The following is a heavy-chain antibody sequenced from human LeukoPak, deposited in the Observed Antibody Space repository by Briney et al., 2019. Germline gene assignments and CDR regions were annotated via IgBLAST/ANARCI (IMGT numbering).Heavy chain of an antibody. J-gene: IGHJ5*02. CDR2: INPSSGGT. D-gene: IGHD3-22*01. CDR1: GYTFIDYS. Sequence: ASVKVSCRASGYTFIDYSMLWVRPAPGQGLEWMGRINPSSGGTNYAQKFQGRVTMTRDTSISTAYMELSRLRSDDTAVYYCARDDNSGYYSGPLGQGTLVTVSS. V-gene: IGHV1-2*06. CDR3: ARDDNSGYYSGP.